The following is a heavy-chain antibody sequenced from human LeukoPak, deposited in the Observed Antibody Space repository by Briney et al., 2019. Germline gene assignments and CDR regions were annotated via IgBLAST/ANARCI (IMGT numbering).Heavy chain of an antibody. CDR1: GGPFSGYY. CDR2: INHSGST. V-gene: IGHV4-34*01. D-gene: IGHD1-1*01. Sequence: PSETLSLTCAVYGGPFSGYYWSWIRQPPGKGLEWIGEINHSGSTNYNPSLKSRVTISVDTSKNQFSLKLSSVTAADTAVYYCARQLVAPDYWGQGTLVTVSS. CDR3: ARQLVAPDY. J-gene: IGHJ4*02.